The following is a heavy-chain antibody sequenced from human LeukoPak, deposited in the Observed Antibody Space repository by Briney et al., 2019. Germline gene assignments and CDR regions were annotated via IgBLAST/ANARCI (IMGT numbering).Heavy chain of an antibody. CDR3: ATRGYSSSWYVY. V-gene: IGHV1-24*01. CDR2: FDPEDGET. CDR1: GYTLTELS. Sequence: ASVKVSCKVSGYTLTELSMHWVRQAPGKGLEWMGGFDPEDGETIYAQKFQGRVTMNEDTSTDTAYMELSSLRSEDTAVYYCATRGYSSSWYVYWGQGTLVTVSS. J-gene: IGHJ4*02. D-gene: IGHD6-13*01.